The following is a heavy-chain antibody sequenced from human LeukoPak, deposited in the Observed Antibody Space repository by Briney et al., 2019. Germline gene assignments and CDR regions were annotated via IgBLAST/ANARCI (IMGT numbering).Heavy chain of an antibody. D-gene: IGHD3-10*01. V-gene: IGHV4-59*01. CDR2: IYYSGST. Sequence: SETLSLTCTVSGGSISSYYWSWIRQPPGKGLEWSGYIYYSGSTNYNPSLKSRVTISVDTSKNQFSLKLSSVTAADTAVYYCARGHYFGSGRFDYWGQGTLVTVSS. CDR1: GGSISSYY. J-gene: IGHJ4*02. CDR3: ARGHYFGSGRFDY.